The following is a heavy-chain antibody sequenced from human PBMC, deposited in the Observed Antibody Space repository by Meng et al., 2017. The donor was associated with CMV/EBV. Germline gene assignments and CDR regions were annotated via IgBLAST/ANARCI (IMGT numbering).Heavy chain of an antibody. CDR3: AKDLSPSITGIPGYYYYGMDV. CDR2: ISSSSSYI. CDR1: GFTFSSYS. Sequence: GESLKISCAASGFTFSSYSMNWVRQAPGKGLEWVSSISSSSSYIYYADSVKGRFTISRDNAKNSLYLQMNSLRAEDTALYYCAKDLSPSITGIPGYYYYGMDVWGQGTTVTVSS. D-gene: IGHD1-20*01. J-gene: IGHJ6*02. V-gene: IGHV3-21*04.